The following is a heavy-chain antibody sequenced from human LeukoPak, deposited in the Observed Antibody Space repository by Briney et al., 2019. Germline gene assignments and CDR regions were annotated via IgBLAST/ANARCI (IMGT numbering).Heavy chain of an antibody. D-gene: IGHD3-10*01. Sequence: QAGGSLRLSCAASGFTFSSYSMNWVRQAPGKGLEWVSYISSSSSTIYYADSVKGRFTISRDNAKNSLYLQMNSLRAEDTAVYYCASLPWFGESYNWFDPWGQGTLVTVSS. V-gene: IGHV3-48*04. CDR3: ASLPWFGESYNWFDP. CDR1: GFTFSSYS. J-gene: IGHJ5*02. CDR2: ISSSSSTI.